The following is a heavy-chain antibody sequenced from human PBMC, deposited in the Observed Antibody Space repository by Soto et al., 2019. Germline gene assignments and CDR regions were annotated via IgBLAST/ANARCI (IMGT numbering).Heavy chain of an antibody. D-gene: IGHD3-22*01. CDR3: ARGSGAMYYYDSSGYSRGFDY. Sequence: SVKVSCKASGGTFSSYAISRVRQAPGQGLEWMGGIIPIFGTANYAQKFQGRVTITADESTSTAYMELSSLRSEDTAVYYCARGSGAMYYYDSSGYSRGFDYWGQGPLVTVYS. J-gene: IGHJ4*02. V-gene: IGHV1-69*13. CDR2: IIPIFGTA. CDR1: GGTFSSYA.